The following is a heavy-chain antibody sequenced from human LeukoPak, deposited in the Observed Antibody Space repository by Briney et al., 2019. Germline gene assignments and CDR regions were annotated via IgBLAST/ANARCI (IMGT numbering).Heavy chain of an antibody. D-gene: IGHD3-10*01. Sequence: SETLFLTCTVSGGSISSSSYYWGWIRQPPGKGLEWIGSIYYSGSTYYNPSLKSRVTISVDTSKNQFSLKLSSVAAADTAVYYCARRPYGPYYFDYWGQGTLVTVSS. V-gene: IGHV4-39*01. CDR3: ARRPYGPYYFDY. CDR1: GGSISSSSYY. J-gene: IGHJ4*02. CDR2: IYYSGST.